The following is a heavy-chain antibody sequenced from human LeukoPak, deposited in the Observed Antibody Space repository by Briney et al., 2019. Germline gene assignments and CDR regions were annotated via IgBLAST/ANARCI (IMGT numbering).Heavy chain of an antibody. CDR1: GYTFTSYG. D-gene: IGHD3-9*01. J-gene: IGHJ5*02. V-gene: IGHV1-18*01. CDR3: AREANYDILTGVWGDWFDP. CDR2: ISAYNGNT. Sequence: GASVKVSCKASGYTFTSYGISWVRQAPGQGLEWMGWISAYNGNTNYAQKLQGRVTMTTDTSTSTAYMELRSLRSDDTAVYYCAREANYDILTGVWGDWFDPWGQGTLVTVSS.